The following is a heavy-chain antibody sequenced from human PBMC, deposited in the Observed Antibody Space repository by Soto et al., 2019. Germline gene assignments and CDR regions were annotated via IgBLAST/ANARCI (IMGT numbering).Heavy chain of an antibody. CDR3: ASTPYSARYYYYYGMDV. J-gene: IGHJ6*02. Sequence: GGSLRLSCAASGFTFSSYWMSWVRQAPGKGLEWVANIKQDGSEKYYVDSVKGRFTISRDNAKNSLYLQMNSLRAEDTAVYYCASTPYSARYYYYYGMDVWGQGTTVTVS. CDR2: IKQDGSEK. CDR1: GFTFSSYW. V-gene: IGHV3-7*01. D-gene: IGHD2-21*01.